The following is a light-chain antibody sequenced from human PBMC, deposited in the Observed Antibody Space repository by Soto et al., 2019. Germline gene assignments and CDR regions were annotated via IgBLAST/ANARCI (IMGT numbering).Light chain of an antibody. CDR1: QSISSW. CDR3: QQYNSYSEA. Sequence: DIQMTQSPSTLSASVGDRVTITCRACQSISSWLAWYQQKPGKAPKLLIYKASSLESGVPSRFSGSGSGTEITLTISSLQPDDFATYYCQQYNSYSEAFGQGTKVDIK. CDR2: KAS. V-gene: IGKV1-5*03. J-gene: IGKJ1*01.